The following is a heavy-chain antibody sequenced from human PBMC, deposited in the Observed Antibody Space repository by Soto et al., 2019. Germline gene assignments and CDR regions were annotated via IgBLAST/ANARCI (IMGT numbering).Heavy chain of an antibody. J-gene: IGHJ4*02. Sequence: QVQLVESGGGVVQPGRSLRLSCAASGFTFSSYGIHWVRQAPGKGLEWVAVISYDGSNQYYADSVKGRFTVSRDNSKNSLYLQLNSLRAEDTAFYYCAKPASAAEYFDCWGPGTLVTVSS. CDR3: AKPASAAEYFDC. CDR2: ISYDGSNQ. V-gene: IGHV3-30*18. D-gene: IGHD6-13*01. CDR1: GFTFSSYG.